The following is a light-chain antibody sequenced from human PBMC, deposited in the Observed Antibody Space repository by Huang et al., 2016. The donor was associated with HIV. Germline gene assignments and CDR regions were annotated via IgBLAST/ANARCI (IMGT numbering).Light chain of an antibody. CDR3: QQSYSTPLT. Sequence: DIQMTQSPPSLSASVGDRVTITCRASQSISNYLNWYQQKPGRAPKRLIYGASNLQSGVPARFSGSGSGTDFSLSISNLQPEDFATYFCQQSYSTPLTFGGGTKVEIK. V-gene: IGKV1-39*01. J-gene: IGKJ4*01. CDR2: GAS. CDR1: QSISNY.